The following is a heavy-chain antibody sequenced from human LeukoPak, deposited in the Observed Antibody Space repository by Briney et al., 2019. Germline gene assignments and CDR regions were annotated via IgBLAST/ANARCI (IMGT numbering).Heavy chain of an antibody. Sequence: PGGSLRLSCTASGFAFSDYWMSWVRQAPGKGLEWLANINQDGSQTSYVDSVRSRFTVSRDNAKNSLYLQMNSLRADDTAVYYCARDSSPRYSGYDWVFWGRGTLVTVSS. J-gene: IGHJ4*02. CDR2: INQDGSQT. CDR3: ARDSSPRYSGYDWVF. CDR1: GFAFSDYW. V-gene: IGHV3-7*01. D-gene: IGHD5-12*01.